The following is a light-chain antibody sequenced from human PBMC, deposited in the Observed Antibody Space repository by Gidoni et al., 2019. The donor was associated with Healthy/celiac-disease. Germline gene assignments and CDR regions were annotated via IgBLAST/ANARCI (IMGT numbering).Light chain of an antibody. Sequence: DIVMTQYPDSLAVSLGERATINCKSSQSVLYSSNNKNYLAWYQQKPGQPPKLLIYVASTRASGVPHRSSGSGSGTDFTLTISSLQAEDGAVYYCQQYYSTPYTFGQGTKLEIK. CDR1: QSVLYSSNNKNY. CDR2: VAS. CDR3: QQYYSTPYT. V-gene: IGKV4-1*01. J-gene: IGKJ2*01.